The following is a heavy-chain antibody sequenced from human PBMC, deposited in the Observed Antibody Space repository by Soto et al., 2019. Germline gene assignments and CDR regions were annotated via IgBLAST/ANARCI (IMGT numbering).Heavy chain of an antibody. J-gene: IGHJ4*02. V-gene: IGHV4-30-4*01. CDR1: GGSISSGDYY. D-gene: IGHD3-10*01. Sequence: SETLSLTCTVSGGSISSGDYYWSWIRQPPGKGLEWIGYIYYGGSTYYNPSLKSRVTLLLDTPSNQFSLRLSSLTAADTAVYYCATFGVIGEPFGYWGQGSLVTVSS. CDR3: ATFGVIGEPFGY. CDR2: IYYGGST.